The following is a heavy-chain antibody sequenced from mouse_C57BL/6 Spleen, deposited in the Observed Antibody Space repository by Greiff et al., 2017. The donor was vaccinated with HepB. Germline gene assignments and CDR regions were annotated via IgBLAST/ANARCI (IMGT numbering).Heavy chain of an antibody. CDR2: IHPSDSDT. D-gene: IGHD1-1*01. V-gene: IGHV1-74*01. CDR3: ARGGTTSYLMDY. J-gene: IGHJ4*01. CDR1: GYTFTSYW. Sequence: QVQLKQPGAELVKPGASVKVSCKASGYTFTSYWMHWVKQRPGQGLEWIGRIHPSDSDTNYNQKFKGKATLTVDKSSSTAYMQLSSLTSEDSAVYYCARGGTTSYLMDYWGQGTSVTVSS.